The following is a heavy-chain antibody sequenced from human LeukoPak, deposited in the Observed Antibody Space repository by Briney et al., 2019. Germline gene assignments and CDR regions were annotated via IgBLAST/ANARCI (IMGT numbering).Heavy chain of an antibody. CDR2: IYYSGST. CDR1: GGSISSYY. D-gene: IGHD2-15*01. J-gene: IGHJ6*02. Sequence: SETLPLTCTVSGGSISSYYWSWIRQPPGKGLEWIGYIYYSGSTNYNPSLKSRVTISVDTSKNQFSLKLSSVTAADTAVYYCARSSGDCSGGSCYSPLYYYGMDVWGQGTTVTVSS. CDR3: ARSSGDCSGGSCYSPLYYYGMDV. V-gene: IGHV4-59*08.